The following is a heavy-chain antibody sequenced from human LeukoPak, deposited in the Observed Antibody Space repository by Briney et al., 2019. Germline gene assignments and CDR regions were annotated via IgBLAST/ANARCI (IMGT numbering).Heavy chain of an antibody. CDR2: IIPILGIA. CDR3: AIINLRDGYNIFDY. D-gene: IGHD5-24*01. J-gene: IGHJ4*02. V-gene: IGHV1-69*04. CDR1: GGTFSSYA. Sequence: GASVKVSCKASGGTFSSYAISWVRQAPGQGLEWMGRIIPILGIANYAQEFQGRVTITADKSTSTAYMELSSLRSEDTAVYYCAIINLRDGYNIFDYWGQGTLVTVSS.